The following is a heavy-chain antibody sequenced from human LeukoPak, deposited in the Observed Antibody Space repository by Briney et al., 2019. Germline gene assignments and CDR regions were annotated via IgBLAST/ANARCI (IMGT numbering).Heavy chain of an antibody. D-gene: IGHD1-7*01. J-gene: IGHJ4*02. CDR1: GFTLSSYA. CDR3: AKSSAAGTSIFDY. Sequence: PGGSLRLSCAASGFTLSSYAMSWVRQAPGKGLEWVSAISGSGGSTYYADSVKGRFTISRDNSKNTLYLQMNSLRAEDTAVYYCAKSSAAGTSIFDYWGQGTLVTVSS. V-gene: IGHV3-23*01. CDR2: ISGSGGST.